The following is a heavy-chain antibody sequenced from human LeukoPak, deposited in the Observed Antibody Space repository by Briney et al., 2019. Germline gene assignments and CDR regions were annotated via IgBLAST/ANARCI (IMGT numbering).Heavy chain of an antibody. D-gene: IGHD3-9*01. Sequence: ASVKVSCKASGYTFTSYDINWVRQATGQGLEWMGWMNLNSGNTGYAQKFQGRVTMTRNTSISTAYMELSSLRSEDTAVYYCARFFRGNYDILTGYYIYFDYWGQGTLVTVSS. CDR3: ARFFRGNYDILTGYYIYFDY. J-gene: IGHJ4*02. CDR1: GYTFTSYD. V-gene: IGHV1-8*01. CDR2: MNLNSGNT.